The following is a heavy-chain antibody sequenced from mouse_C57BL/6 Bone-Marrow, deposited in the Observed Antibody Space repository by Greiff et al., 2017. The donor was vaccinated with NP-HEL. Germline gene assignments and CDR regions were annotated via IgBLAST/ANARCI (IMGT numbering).Heavy chain of an antibody. V-gene: IGHV1-76*01. CDR1: GYTFTDYY. J-gene: IGHJ1*03. CDR3: ATFYYYGPNWYFDV. CDR2: IYPGSGNT. D-gene: IGHD1-1*01. Sequence: VQLKESGAELVRPGASVKLSCKASGYTFTDYYINWVKQRPGQGLEWIARIYPGSGNTYYNEKFKGKATLTAEKSSSTAYMQLSSLTSEDSAVYFCATFYYYGPNWYFDVWGTGTTVTVSS.